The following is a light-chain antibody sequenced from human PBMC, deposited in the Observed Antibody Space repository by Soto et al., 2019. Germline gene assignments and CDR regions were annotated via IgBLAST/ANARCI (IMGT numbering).Light chain of an antibody. CDR1: QGISNY. CDR2: AAS. Sequence: DIQMTQSPSSLSASVGDRVTITCRASQGISNYLAWYQQIPGKVPKLLISAASTLKSGVPSRFSGSGSGRDFTLNISSLQPEDVGTYYCQRYTNVPAFGGGTKVEIK. CDR3: QRYTNVPA. J-gene: IGKJ4*01. V-gene: IGKV1-27*01.